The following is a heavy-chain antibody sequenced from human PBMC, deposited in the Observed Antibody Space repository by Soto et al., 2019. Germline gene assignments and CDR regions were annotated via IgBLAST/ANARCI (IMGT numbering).Heavy chain of an antibody. Sequence: EVQLLESGGGLVQPGGSLRLSCAASGFTFSSYAMSWVRQAPGKGLEWASAISGSGGSTYYADSVKGRFTISRDNSKNTLYLQMNSLRAEDTAVYYCANGIAARLSLFDYWGQGTLVTVSS. CDR2: ISGSGGST. D-gene: IGHD6-6*01. J-gene: IGHJ4*02. CDR3: ANGIAARLSLFDY. CDR1: GFTFSSYA. V-gene: IGHV3-23*01.